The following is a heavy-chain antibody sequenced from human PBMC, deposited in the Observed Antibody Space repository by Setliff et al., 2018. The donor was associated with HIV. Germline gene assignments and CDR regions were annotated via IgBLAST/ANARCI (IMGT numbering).Heavy chain of an antibody. CDR2: IYHGGST. CDR3: VRSEVRTTALFDY. V-gene: IGHV4-38-2*02. CDR1: GYSISSGYY. J-gene: IGHJ4*02. D-gene: IGHD1-7*01. Sequence: PSETLSLTCTVSGYSISSGYYWGWIRQPPGKGLEWIGSIYHGGSTYYNPSLKSRVTISVDTSKNQFSLKLRSVTAADTAVFYCVRSEVRTTALFDYWGQGTLVTAPQ.